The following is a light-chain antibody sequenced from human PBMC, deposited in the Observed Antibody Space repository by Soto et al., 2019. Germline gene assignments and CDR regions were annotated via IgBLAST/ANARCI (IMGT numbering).Light chain of an antibody. J-gene: IGLJ1*01. CDR1: SSDVGAYNY. Sequence: QSVLTQPASVSGSPGQSIAISCTGTSSDVGAYNYVSWYQQHPGKAPKLMIYDVSNRPSGVSNRFSGSKSDNTASLTISGLQADDDADYYCSSYTSSSTYVFGTGTKVTVL. CDR3: SSYTSSSTYV. CDR2: DVS. V-gene: IGLV2-14*03.